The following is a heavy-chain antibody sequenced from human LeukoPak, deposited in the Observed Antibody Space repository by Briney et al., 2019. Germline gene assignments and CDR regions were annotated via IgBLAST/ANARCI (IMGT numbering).Heavy chain of an antibody. CDR1: GGTFSSYA. J-gene: IGHJ6*02. CDR3: ASPLRGLRFVYYYGMDV. CDR2: IIPIFGTA. Sequence: SVKVSCKASGGTFSSYAISWVRQAPGQGLEWMGGIIPIFGTANYAQKFQGRVTITADESTSTAYMELSSLRSEDTAVYYCASPLRGLRFVYYYGMDVWGQGTTVTVSS. V-gene: IGHV1-69*01. D-gene: IGHD4-17*01.